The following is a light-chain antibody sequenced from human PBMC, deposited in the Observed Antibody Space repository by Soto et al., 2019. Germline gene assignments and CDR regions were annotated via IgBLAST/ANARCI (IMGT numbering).Light chain of an antibody. CDR2: DNN. V-gene: IGLV1-51*01. CDR1: SSNIRNNY. CDR3: GTWDSSLSAYV. Sequence: QSVLTQPPSVSAAPGQKVTISCPGSSSNIRNNYVSWYQQLPGTAPKLLIYDNNKRPSGIPDRFSGSKSGTSATLGITGLQTGDEADYYCGTWDSSLSAYVFGTGTKV. J-gene: IGLJ1*01.